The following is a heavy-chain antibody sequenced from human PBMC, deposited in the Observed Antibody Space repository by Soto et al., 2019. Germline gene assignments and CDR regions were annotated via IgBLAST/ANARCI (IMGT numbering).Heavy chain of an antibody. CDR2: ISDTGSSH. D-gene: IGHD2-2*01. CDR1: GFTFSSYG. J-gene: IGHJ4*02. CDR3: AKDRGGDCPDNSCYFGADY. V-gene: IGHV3-30*18. Sequence: GGSLRLSCVGSGFTFSSYGTHWVRQAPGKGLECVAVISDTGSSHYYAASVEGRFTVSRENSKNTLSLHMDRLRVEDTAVYYCAKDRGGDCPDNSCYFGADYWDQGTPVIVSS.